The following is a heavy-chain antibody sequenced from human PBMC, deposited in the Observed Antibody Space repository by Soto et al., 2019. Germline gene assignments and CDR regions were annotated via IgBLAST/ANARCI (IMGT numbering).Heavy chain of an antibody. J-gene: IGHJ4*02. CDR3: AKDLGSVTTSY. CDR1: GFTFSSYG. V-gene: IGHV3-30*18. Sequence: VGSLRLSCAASGFTFSSYGMHWVRQALGKGLEWVAVISYDGSNKYYADSVKGRFTISRDNSKNTLYLQMNSLRAEDTAVYYCAKDLGSVTTSYWGQGTLVTVSS. CDR2: ISYDGSNK. D-gene: IGHD4-4*01.